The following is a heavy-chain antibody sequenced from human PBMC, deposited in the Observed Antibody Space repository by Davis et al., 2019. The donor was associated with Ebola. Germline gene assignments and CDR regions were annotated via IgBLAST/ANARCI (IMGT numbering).Heavy chain of an antibody. CDR3: AREAADGYKIKGFDY. V-gene: IGHV4-31*11. D-gene: IGHD5-24*01. CDR1: GGSISSSYY. CDR2: IYYSGST. J-gene: IGHJ4*02. Sequence: SETLSLTCAVSGGSISSSYYWSWIRQHPGKGLEWIGYIYYSGSTYYNPSLKSRVTISVDTSKNQFSLKLSSVTAADTAVYYCAREAADGYKIKGFDYWGQGTLVTVSS.